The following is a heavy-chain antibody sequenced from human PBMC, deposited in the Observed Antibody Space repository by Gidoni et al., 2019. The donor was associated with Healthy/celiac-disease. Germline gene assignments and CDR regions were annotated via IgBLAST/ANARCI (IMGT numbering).Heavy chain of an antibody. CDR3: TRRSRGDGYNYGNWYFDL. CDR1: GFTFSGSA. CDR2: IRSNANSYAT. D-gene: IGHD5-12*01. Sequence: EVQLVVSGGGLVQPGGSLKLSCAASGFTFSGSAMHWVRQASGKGLEWVGLIRSNANSYATAYAASVKGRFTISRDDSKNTAYLQMNSLKTEDTAVYYCTRRSRGDGYNYGNWYFDLWGRGTLVTVSS. V-gene: IGHV3-73*01. J-gene: IGHJ2*01.